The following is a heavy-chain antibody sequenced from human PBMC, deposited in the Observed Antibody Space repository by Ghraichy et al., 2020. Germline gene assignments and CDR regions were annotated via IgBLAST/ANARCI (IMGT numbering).Heavy chain of an antibody. CDR2: IYSGGTT. CDR3: ATSGPLSYYYYAMDV. D-gene: IGHD1-14*01. V-gene: IGHV3-53*01. Sequence: ESLNISCAASGFTVSSNYMSWVRQAPGKGLEWVSVIYSGGTTYYADSMKGRFTISRDNSKNTVYLQMNSLRAEDTAVYYCATSGPLSYYYYAMDVWGQGTTVTVSS. J-gene: IGHJ6*02. CDR1: GFTVSSNY.